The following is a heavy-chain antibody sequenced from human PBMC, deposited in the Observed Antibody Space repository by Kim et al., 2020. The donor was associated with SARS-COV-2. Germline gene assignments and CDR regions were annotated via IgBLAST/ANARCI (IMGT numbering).Heavy chain of an antibody. V-gene: IGHV4-39*01. CDR3: ARHSTGYFDWLHPLRAFDI. D-gene: IGHD3-9*01. J-gene: IGHJ3*02. Sequence: SRVTISVDTSKNQFSRKLSSVTAADTAVYYCARHSTGYFDWLHPLRAFDIWGQGTMVTVSS.